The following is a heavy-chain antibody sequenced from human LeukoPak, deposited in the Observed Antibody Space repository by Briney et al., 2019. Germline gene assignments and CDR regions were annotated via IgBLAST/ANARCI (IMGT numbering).Heavy chain of an antibody. Sequence: GGSLRLSCAASGFTFSSYAMSWVRQAPGKGLEWVSAISGSGGSTYYADSVKGRFTISRDNSKNTLYLQMNSLRAEDTAVYYCAKDTAGYYYDSSGYSFDYWGQGTLVTASS. CDR2: ISGSGGST. V-gene: IGHV3-23*01. D-gene: IGHD3-22*01. CDR3: AKDTAGYYYDSSGYSFDY. CDR1: GFTFSSYA. J-gene: IGHJ4*02.